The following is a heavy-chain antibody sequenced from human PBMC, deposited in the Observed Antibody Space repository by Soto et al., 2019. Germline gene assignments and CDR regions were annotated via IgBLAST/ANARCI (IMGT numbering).Heavy chain of an antibody. D-gene: IGHD1-26*01. Sequence: QITLKESGPTLVKPTQTLTLTCTFSGFSLNTRGVGVGWIRQPPGKALEWLALIYWDDDKRYRPTLKTRLTTTKDTSENQVALTMTNMDPVDTATYYWAHINPWVGGGVGGMDVWGQGTTVTVSS. CDR3: AHINPWVGGGVGGMDV. CDR1: GFSLNTRGVG. J-gene: IGHJ6*02. V-gene: IGHV2-5*02. CDR2: IYWDDDK.